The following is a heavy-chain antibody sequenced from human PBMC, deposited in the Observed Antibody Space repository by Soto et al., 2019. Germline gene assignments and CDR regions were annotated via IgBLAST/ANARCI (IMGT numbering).Heavy chain of an antibody. CDR2: IGTAGDT. CDR1: GFTFGSYD. Sequence: GGSLRLSCAASGFTFGSYDMHWVRQATGKGLEWVSAIGTAGDTYYPGSVKGRFTISRENAKNSLYLQMNSLRAGDTAVYYCARGGASGWYYYYYGMDVWGQGTTVTVSS. J-gene: IGHJ6*02. D-gene: IGHD6-19*01. V-gene: IGHV3-13*01. CDR3: ARGGASGWYYYYYGMDV.